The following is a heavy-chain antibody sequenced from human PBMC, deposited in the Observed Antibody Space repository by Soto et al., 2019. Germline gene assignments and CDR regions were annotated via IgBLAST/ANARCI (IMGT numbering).Heavy chain of an antibody. J-gene: IGHJ5*01. CDR3: STRAYDTNGYYRFDP. Sequence: PSETLSLTCAVYGGSFSGHSWTWIRQSPGKGLEWIGNINHSGRVIYSPSLKSRVTISLDTSKNQFSLTLSAVTAADTAMYYCSTRAYDTNGYYRFDPWGQGTLVTVSS. V-gene: IGHV4-34*01. D-gene: IGHD3-22*01. CDR1: GGSFSGHS. CDR2: INHSGRV.